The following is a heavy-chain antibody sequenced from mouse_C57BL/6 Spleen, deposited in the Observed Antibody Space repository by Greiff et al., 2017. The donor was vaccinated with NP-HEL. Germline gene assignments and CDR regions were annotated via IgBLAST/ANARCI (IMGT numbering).Heavy chain of an antibody. Sequence: EVQLQQSGAELVRPGSSVKMSCKTSGYTFTSYGINWVKQRPGQGLEWIGYIYLGNGYTEYNEKFKGKATLTSDTSSSTAYMQLSSLTSEVSSIYFCAIVAYYSNYDAMDYWGQGTSVTVSS. V-gene: IGHV1-58*01. J-gene: IGHJ4*01. CDR3: AIVAYYSNYDAMDY. CDR1: GYTFTSYG. D-gene: IGHD2-5*01. CDR2: IYLGNGYT.